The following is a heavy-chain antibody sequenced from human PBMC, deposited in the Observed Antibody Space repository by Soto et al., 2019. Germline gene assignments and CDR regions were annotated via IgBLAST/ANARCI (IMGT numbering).Heavy chain of an antibody. Sequence: QVQLVQSGAEVKKPGASLKVSCKASGYTFTSYDINWVRQATGQGLEWMGWMNPNSGNTGYEQKCQGRVTTTKNTSISTAYMELSSLSSEETAVYYCAREQQVRGFEPWGQGTLVTVSS. CDR1: GYTFTSYD. D-gene: IGHD6-13*01. J-gene: IGHJ5*02. CDR2: MNPNSGNT. CDR3: AREQQVRGFEP. V-gene: IGHV1-8*01.